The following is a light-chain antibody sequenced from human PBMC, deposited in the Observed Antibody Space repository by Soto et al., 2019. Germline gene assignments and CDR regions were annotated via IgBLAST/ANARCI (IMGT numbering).Light chain of an antibody. CDR1: QSLNGN. J-gene: IGKJ1*01. CDR2: RAS. CDR3: QQYNYLPS. Sequence: EIVMTQSPATLSVSPGERATLSCRASQSLNGNLAWYQQKPGQAPRLLISRASTRATGIPARFSGSGSETEFTLTISSLQSEAFAVYYCQQYNYLPSFGQGTTVEIK. V-gene: IGKV3-15*01.